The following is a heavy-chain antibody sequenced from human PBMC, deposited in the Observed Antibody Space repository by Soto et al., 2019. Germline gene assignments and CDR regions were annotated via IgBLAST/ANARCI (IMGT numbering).Heavy chain of an antibody. Sequence: QVQLVQSGAEVKKPGASVKVSCKASGYTFTSYGISWVRQAPGQGLEWMGWISAYNGNTNYAQKLQGRVTMTTDTSTSTAYMELRSLRSYDTAVYYCARSKRSYCGGDCYSNWFDPWGQGTLVTVSS. J-gene: IGHJ5*02. CDR3: ARSKRSYCGGDCYSNWFDP. CDR1: GYTFTSYG. CDR2: ISAYNGNT. D-gene: IGHD2-21*02. V-gene: IGHV1-18*01.